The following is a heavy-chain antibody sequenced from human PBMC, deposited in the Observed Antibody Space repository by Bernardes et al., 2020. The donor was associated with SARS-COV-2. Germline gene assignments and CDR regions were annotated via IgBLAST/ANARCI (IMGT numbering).Heavy chain of an antibody. V-gene: IGHV3-74*01. Sequence: GGSLRLSCAASGFTFSSYWMHWVRQAPGKGLVWVSRINSDGSSTSYAGSVKGRFTISRDNAKNTLYLQMNSLRAEDTAVYYCARGYDFWSGYYDWVARGQNLDYWGQGTLVTVSS. CDR1: GFTFSSYW. CDR3: ARGYDFWSGYYDWVARGQNLDY. D-gene: IGHD3-3*01. CDR2: INSDGSST. J-gene: IGHJ4*02.